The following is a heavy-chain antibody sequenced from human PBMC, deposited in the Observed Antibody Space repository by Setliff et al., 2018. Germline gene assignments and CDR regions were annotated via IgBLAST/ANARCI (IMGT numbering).Heavy chain of an antibody. J-gene: IGHJ6*02. CDR2: IQKSGSA. V-gene: IGHV4-4*08. CDR1: GVSISSYY. D-gene: IGHD5-18*01. CDR3: VRDRTAYSYGLDV. Sequence: SETLSLTCNVSGVSISSYYWSWIRQPPGKGLECIGYIQKSGSANYNPSLMSRVTMSVDPSKNQFALNLRSVTAADTAVYYCVRDRTAYSYGLDVWAQGTTVTVSS.